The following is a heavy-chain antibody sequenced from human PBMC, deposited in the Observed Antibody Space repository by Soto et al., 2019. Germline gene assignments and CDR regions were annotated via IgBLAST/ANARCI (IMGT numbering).Heavy chain of an antibody. J-gene: IGHJ4*02. CDR3: AKRSSSSTFDY. Sequence: SGGSLRLSCAASGVTFCSYAMSWVRQAPGKGLEWVSVISGSDDSTYYADSVKGRFTISRDNSKNTLYLQMNSLRAEDTAVYYCAKRSSSSTFDYWGQGTLVTVSS. CDR2: ISGSDDST. V-gene: IGHV3-23*01. CDR1: GVTFCSYA. D-gene: IGHD6-6*01.